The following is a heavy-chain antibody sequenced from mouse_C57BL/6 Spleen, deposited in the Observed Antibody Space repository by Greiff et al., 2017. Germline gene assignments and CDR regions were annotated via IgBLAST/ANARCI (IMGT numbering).Heavy chain of an antibody. CDR3: ARECYINYWHFDV. J-gene: IGHJ1*03. CDR2: IDPEDGET. V-gene: IGHV14-2*01. CDR1: GFNIKDYY. Sequence: EVKLMESGAELVKPGASVKLSCTASGFNIKDYYMHWVKQRTEQGLEWIGRIDPEDGETKYAPKFQGKATITADTSANTAYLQLSSLTSEDTAVYYCARECYINYWHFDVWGTGTTVTVSS. D-gene: IGHD2-5*01.